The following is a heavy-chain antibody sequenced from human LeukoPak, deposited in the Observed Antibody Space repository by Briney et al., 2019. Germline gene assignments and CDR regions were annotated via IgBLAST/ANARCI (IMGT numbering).Heavy chain of an antibody. V-gene: IGHV4-59*08. CDR3: ARKGGYDRGRGYYYYYGMDV. Sequence: SETLSLTCTVSGGSISSYYWSWIRQPPGKGLEWIGYIYYSGSTNYNPSLKSRVTISVDTSKNQFSLKLSSVTAADTAVYYCARKGGYDRGRGYYYYYGMDVWGQGTTVTVSS. J-gene: IGHJ6*02. CDR2: IYYSGST. D-gene: IGHD5-12*01. CDR1: GGSISSYY.